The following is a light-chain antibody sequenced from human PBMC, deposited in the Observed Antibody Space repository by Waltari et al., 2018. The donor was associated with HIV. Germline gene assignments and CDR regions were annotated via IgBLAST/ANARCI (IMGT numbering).Light chain of an antibody. J-gene: IGKJ1*01. CDR1: QSVNYN. Sequence: IVLTQSSVNLSVSTGERVPLSCRAKQSVNYNLAWYHQRPGQAHRLLLFSASTRANGISPRISGSGTGSELVLTIYSMHPDDLGVYWCHEYDNWSHWTFGQGTKVEIK. CDR2: SAS. V-gene: IGKV3-15*01. CDR3: HEYDNWSHWT.